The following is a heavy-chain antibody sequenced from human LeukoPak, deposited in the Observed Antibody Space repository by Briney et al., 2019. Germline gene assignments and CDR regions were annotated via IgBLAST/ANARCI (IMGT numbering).Heavy chain of an antibody. CDR3: ARVPVAAAGTRWFDP. CDR2: IYYSGST. D-gene: IGHD6-13*01. J-gene: IGHJ5*02. Sequence: PSETLSLTCTVSGGSISSYYWSWIRQPPGKGLEWIGYIYYSGSTNYNPSLKSRVTISVDTSKNQFSLKLSSVTAADTAVYYCARVPVAAAGTRWFDPWGQGTLVTVSS. CDR1: GGSISSYY. V-gene: IGHV4-59*01.